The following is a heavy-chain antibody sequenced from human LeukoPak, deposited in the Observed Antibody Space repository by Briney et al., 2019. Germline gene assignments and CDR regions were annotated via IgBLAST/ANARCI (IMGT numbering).Heavy chain of an antibody. CDR1: GGSITSSNW. V-gene: IGHV4-4*02. CDR2: IYYTGNT. CDR3: AKSNAWDWFDP. Sequence: SETLSLTCAVSGGSITSSNWWSWVRQPPGKGLEWIGEIYYTGNTNYNPSLKSRVTISVDKSNNQFSLNLSSVTAADTAVYYCAKSNAWDWFDPWGQGTLVTVSS. D-gene: IGHD4-11*01. J-gene: IGHJ5*02.